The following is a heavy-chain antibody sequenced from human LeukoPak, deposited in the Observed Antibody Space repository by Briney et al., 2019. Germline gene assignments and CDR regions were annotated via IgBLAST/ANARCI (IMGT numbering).Heavy chain of an antibody. D-gene: IGHD3-3*01. J-gene: IGHJ6*02. CDR3: ARGVVYYYYGMDV. Sequence: SETLSLTCTVSGGSISSYYWSWIRQPPGKGLEWIGYVYYSGSTNYNPSLKSRVTISVDTSKNQFSLKLSSVTAADTAVYYCARGVVYYYYGMDVWGQGTTVTVSS. CDR2: VYYSGST. V-gene: IGHV4-59*01. CDR1: GGSISSYY.